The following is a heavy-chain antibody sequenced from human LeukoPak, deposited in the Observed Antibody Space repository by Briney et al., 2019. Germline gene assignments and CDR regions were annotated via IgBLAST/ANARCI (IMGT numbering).Heavy chain of an antibody. V-gene: IGHV3-48*03. CDR2: ISGSGNTM. D-gene: IGHD1-14*01. CDR3: ARVGPWVNPDYYYYYMDV. J-gene: IGHJ6*03. Sequence: GGSLRLSCAASGFTFSSYEMNWVRQAPGKGLEWVSYISGSGNTMDYADSVKGRFTISRDNAKNSLYLQMNSLRAEDTAVYYCARVGPWVNPDYYYYYMDVWGKGTTVTVSS. CDR1: GFTFSSYE.